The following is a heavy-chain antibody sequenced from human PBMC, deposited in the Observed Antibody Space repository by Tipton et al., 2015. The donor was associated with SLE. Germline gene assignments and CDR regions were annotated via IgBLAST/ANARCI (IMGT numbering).Heavy chain of an antibody. J-gene: IGHJ3*01. CDR3: ARIRSEFHDAFDV. Sequence: TLSLTCYVTGVSISNYYWSWIRQHPGKGLEWIGYFYYSGSTYYNPSLKGRVSISVDTSKNQFSLNLTSVTAADTAVYYCARIRSEFHDAFDVWGQGTMVTVSS. V-gene: IGHV4-59*06. CDR1: GVSISNYY. CDR2: FYYSGST. D-gene: IGHD3-10*01.